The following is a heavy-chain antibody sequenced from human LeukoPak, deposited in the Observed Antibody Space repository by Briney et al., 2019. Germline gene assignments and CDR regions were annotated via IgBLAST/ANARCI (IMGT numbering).Heavy chain of an antibody. CDR2: ISNDGGGT. J-gene: IGHJ4*02. V-gene: IGHV3-23*01. D-gene: IGHD3-22*01. CDR3: AKGSSGYFFDL. Sequence: GGSLRLSCAASGFTFGNSWVHWVRQAPGKGLEWVSAISNDGGGTTYADFVKGRFSVSRDNSKNTLFLQMNSLRAEDTALYYCAKGSSGYFFDLWGQGTLVTVSS. CDR1: GFTFGNSW.